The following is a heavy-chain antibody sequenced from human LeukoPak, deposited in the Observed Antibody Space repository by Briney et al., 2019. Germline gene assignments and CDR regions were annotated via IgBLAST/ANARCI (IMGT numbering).Heavy chain of an antibody. CDR1: GFTFSSYG. CDR2: ISGSGGST. D-gene: IGHD3-22*01. Sequence: GGSLRLSCAASGFTFSSYGMSWVRQAPGKGLEWVSSISGSGGSTYYADSVKGRFIISRDNSKNTLYLQMNSLRAEDTAVYYCAKDVTYYYDSSGYPGRGYWGQGTLVTVSS. CDR3: AKDVTYYYDSSGYPGRGY. J-gene: IGHJ4*02. V-gene: IGHV3-23*01.